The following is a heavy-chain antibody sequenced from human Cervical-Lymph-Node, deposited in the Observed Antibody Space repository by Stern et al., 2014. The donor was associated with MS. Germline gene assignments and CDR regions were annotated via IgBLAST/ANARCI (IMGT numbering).Heavy chain of an antibody. CDR1: GFSLSICGVG. V-gene: IGHV2-5*02. D-gene: IGHD3-22*01. J-gene: IGHJ4*02. Sequence: QITLKESGPTLVKPTQTLTLTCTFSGFSLSICGVGVGWLRQPPGKALEWLALIYWDDDKRYSPSLKSRLTITKDTSKNQVVLTMTNMDPVDTATYYCAHYYYDSSGYSFDYWGQGTLVTVSS. CDR2: IYWDDDK. CDR3: AHYYYDSSGYSFDY.